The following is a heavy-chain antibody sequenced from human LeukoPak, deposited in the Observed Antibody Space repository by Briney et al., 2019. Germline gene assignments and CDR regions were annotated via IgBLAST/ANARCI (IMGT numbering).Heavy chain of an antibody. CDR2: ITYSSDTT. CDR3: APLRDFDWLSP. V-gene: IGHV3-23*01. Sequence: PGGSLRFSCAASGFTFSSYGMTWVRQAPGKGLEWVSVITYSSDTTYYADSVKGRFTISRDNSKNTLYLQMNSLRAEDTAVYYCAPLRDFDWLSPWGQGTLVTVSS. D-gene: IGHD3-9*01. CDR1: GFTFSSYG. J-gene: IGHJ5*02.